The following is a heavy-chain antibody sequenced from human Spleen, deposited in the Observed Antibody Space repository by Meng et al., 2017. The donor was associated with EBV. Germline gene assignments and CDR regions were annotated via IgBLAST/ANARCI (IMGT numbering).Heavy chain of an antibody. Sequence: QITLKGSGPSLVRPTKTLPLTCTFSGFSLNSRGVAVGLVRQPPGKALEWLAMIFWDDDERYTTSLNSRLTITKDTSRNRVVLTMTNMAPVDTATYFCTHSVSTVTHFDFWGQGILVTVSS. V-gene: IGHV2-5*02. D-gene: IGHD4-17*01. CDR2: IFWDDDE. CDR3: THSVSTVTHFDF. J-gene: IGHJ4*02. CDR1: GFSLNSRGVA.